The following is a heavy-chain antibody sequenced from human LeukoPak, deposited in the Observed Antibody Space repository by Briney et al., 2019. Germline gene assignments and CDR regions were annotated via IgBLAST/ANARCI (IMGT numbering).Heavy chain of an antibody. CDR3: AREVVVVPPQGYYYYYMDV. Sequence: GGSLRLSCAASGFTFSSYSMNWVRQAPGKGLEWVSSISSSSSYIYYADSVKGRFTISRDNAKNSLYLQMNSLRAEDTAVYYCAREVVVVPPQGYYYYYMDVWGKGTTVTASS. D-gene: IGHD2-2*01. V-gene: IGHV3-21*01. CDR2: ISSSSSYI. J-gene: IGHJ6*03. CDR1: GFTFSSYS.